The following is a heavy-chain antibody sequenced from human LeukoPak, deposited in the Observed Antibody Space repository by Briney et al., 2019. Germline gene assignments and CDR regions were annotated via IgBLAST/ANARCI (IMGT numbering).Heavy chain of an antibody. D-gene: IGHD6-6*01. CDR3: ARYSSSSGGPSYYLDY. J-gene: IGHJ4*02. Sequence: GGSLRLSCAASGFTFRSYAMSWVRQAPGRGLVWVSRISGDGSGTNYTDSVKGRFTISRDNAKNTVYLQINNLRAQDTAVYFCARYSSSSGGPSYYLDYWGQGTLVTVSS. CDR2: ISGDGSGT. CDR1: GFTFRSYA. V-gene: IGHV3-74*01.